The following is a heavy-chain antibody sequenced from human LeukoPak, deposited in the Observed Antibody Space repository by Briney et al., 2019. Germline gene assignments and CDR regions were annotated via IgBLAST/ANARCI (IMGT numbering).Heavy chain of an antibody. Sequence: GGSLRLSCAASGFTFDDYGMSWVRQAPGKGLEWVSVIYSGGSTYYADSVKGRFTISRDNSKNTLYLQMNSLRAEDTAVYYCARDEDYYDSSGYDYWGQGTLVTVSS. J-gene: IGHJ4*02. CDR1: GFTFDDYG. CDR2: IYSGGST. D-gene: IGHD3-22*01. V-gene: IGHV3-53*01. CDR3: ARDEDYYDSSGYDY.